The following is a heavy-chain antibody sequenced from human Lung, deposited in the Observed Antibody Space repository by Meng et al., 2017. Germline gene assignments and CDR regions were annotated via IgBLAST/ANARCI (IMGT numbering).Heavy chain of an antibody. CDR1: GGSFSGSY. CDR3: ARPKQANWYFDL. CDR2: INHSGST. J-gene: IGHJ2*01. D-gene: IGHD1/OR15-1a*01. Sequence: QVAIKQWGAGLLKRSETLSLTCAVYGGSFSGSYWSWIRQPPGKGLEWIGEINHSGSTNYNPSLKSRVTISVDTSKNQFSLKLSSVTAADTAVYYCARPKQANWYFDLWGRGTLVTVSS. V-gene: IGHV4-34*01.